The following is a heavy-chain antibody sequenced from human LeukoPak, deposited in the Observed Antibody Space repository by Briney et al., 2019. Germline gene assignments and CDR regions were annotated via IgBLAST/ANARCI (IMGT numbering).Heavy chain of an antibody. V-gene: IGHV4-34*01. CDR2: INHSGST. CDR3: ARVPNWKTRPADY. Sequence: SETLSLTCAVYGGSFSGYYWSWIRQPPGKGLEWIGEINHSGSTNYNPSLKSRVTISVDTSKNQSSLKLSSVTAADTAVYYCARVPNWKTRPADYWGQGTLVTVSS. CDR1: GGSFSGYY. D-gene: IGHD6-6*01. J-gene: IGHJ4*02.